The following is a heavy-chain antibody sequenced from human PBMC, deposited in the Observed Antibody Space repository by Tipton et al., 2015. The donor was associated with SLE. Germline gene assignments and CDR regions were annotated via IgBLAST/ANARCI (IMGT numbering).Heavy chain of an antibody. CDR1: GGSIGRGSYY. J-gene: IGHJ6*03. CDR2: IYTTGST. D-gene: IGHD6-6*01. CDR3: ARSVVNIAARFDV. Sequence: TLSLTCSVSGGSIGRGSYYWNWIRQPAGKGLEWIGRIYTTGSTSYNSALKSRVTISVDTSRNQFSLNLSSVTAADTAKYYCARSVVNIAARFDVWGKGTTVTVS. V-gene: IGHV4-61*02.